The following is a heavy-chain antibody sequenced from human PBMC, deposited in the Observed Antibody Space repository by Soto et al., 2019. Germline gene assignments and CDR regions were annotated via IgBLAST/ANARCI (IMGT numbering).Heavy chain of an antibody. D-gene: IGHD3-3*01. V-gene: IGHV3-33*01. CDR3: ARDTQYYDFWSGYPPADGMDD. CDR1: GFTFSSYG. CDR2: IWYDGSNK. J-gene: IGHJ6*02. Sequence: PGGSLRLSCAASGFTFSSYGMHWVRQAPGKGLEWVAVIWYDGSNKYYADSVKGRFTISRDNSKNTLYLQMNSLRAEDTAVYYCARDTQYYDFWSGYPPADGMDDWGQGTTVTVSS.